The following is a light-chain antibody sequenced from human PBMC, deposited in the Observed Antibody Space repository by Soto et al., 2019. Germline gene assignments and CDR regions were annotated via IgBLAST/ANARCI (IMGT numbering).Light chain of an antibody. J-gene: IGKJ2*01. CDR1: QSVSSSY. Sequence: EIVLTQSPGTLSLSPGERATLSCRASQSVSSSYLAWYQQKPGQAPRLLIYGASSRATGIPDRFSGSGSGTDFTLTISRLEPEDFAVYYCQQYGSSPRVTFGQGTKLEL. V-gene: IGKV3-20*01. CDR3: QQYGSSPRVT. CDR2: GAS.